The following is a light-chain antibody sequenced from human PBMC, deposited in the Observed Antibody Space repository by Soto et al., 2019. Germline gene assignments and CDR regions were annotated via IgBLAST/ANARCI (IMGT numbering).Light chain of an antibody. J-gene: IGLJ1*01. V-gene: IGLV1-40*01. Sequence: QSVLTQPPSVSGAPGQRVTISCTGSSSNIGAGYGVQWYQQFPGTAPKLLNYGNSNRPSGVPDRFSGSKSGTSASLAITGLQAEDEADYYCQSYDSSLSGYVFGTGTKLTVL. CDR1: SSNIGAGYG. CDR3: QSYDSSLSGYV. CDR2: GNS.